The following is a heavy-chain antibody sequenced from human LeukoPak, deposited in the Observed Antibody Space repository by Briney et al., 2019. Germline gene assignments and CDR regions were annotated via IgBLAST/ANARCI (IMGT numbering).Heavy chain of an antibody. CDR2: IRYDGTKE. CDR3: AKDGDSSGYDLSY. CDR1: GFIFSSYG. V-gene: IGHV3-30*02. D-gene: IGHD3-22*01. J-gene: IGHJ4*02. Sequence: GGSLRLSCAASGFIFSSYGMHWVRQAPGKGLEWVAFIRYDGTKEYYADSVKGRFTISRDNSKNTLYLRMNRLRAEDTAVYFCAKDGDSSGYDLSYWGQGTLVTVSS.